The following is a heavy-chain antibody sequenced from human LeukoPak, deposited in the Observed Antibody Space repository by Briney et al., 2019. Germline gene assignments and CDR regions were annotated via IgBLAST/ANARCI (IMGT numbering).Heavy chain of an antibody. CDR3: ARAAGGSSTSCHHDP. Sequence: NPSETLSLTCTVSGGSISSGDYYWSWIRQPPGKGLEWIGYIYYSGSTYYNPSLKSRVTISVDTSKNQFSLKLSSVTAADTAVYYCARAAGGSSTSCHHDPWGQGTLVTVSS. J-gene: IGHJ5*02. CDR2: IYYSGST. V-gene: IGHV4-30-4*08. CDR1: GGSISSGDYY. D-gene: IGHD2-2*01.